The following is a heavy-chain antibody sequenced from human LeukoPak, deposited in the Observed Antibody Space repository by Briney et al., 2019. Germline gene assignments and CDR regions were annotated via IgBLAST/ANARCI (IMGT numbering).Heavy chain of an antibody. V-gene: IGHV3-20*04. CDR3: ARDGDSSGYYLVSYFDY. CDR1: GFTFDDYG. CDR2: INWNGGST. J-gene: IGHJ4*02. D-gene: IGHD3-22*01. Sequence: GGSLRLSCAASGFTFDDYGMSWVRQAPGKGLEWGSGINWNGGSTGYADSVKGRFTISRDNAKNSLYLQMNSLRAEDTALYYCARDGDSSGYYLVSYFDYWGQGTLVTVSS.